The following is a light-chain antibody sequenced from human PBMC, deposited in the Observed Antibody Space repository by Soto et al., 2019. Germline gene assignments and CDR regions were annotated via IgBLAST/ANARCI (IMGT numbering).Light chain of an antibody. CDR2: EVS. J-gene: IGLJ2*01. CDR1: SSDVGGYNY. CDR3: AAWDDSLNGPL. V-gene: IGLV2-8*01. Sequence: QSALTQPPSASGSPGQSVTISCTGTSSDVGGYNYVSWYQQHPGKAPKLMIYEVSKRPSGLTDRFSGFKSGTSASLAISGLQSEDEADYYCAAWDDSLNGPLFGGGTKLTVL.